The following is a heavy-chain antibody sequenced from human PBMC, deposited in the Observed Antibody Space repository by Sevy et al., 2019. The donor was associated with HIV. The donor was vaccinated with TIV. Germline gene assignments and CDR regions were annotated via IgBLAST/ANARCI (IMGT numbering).Heavy chain of an antibody. D-gene: IGHD1-1*01. CDR2: IILNGTDK. CDR1: GFTLSNYC. J-gene: IGHJ4*02. Sequence: GGSLRLSCAASGFTLSNYCMSWVRQAPGKGLGWVSIIILNGTDKNYVASFKGRFTISRDNAKKSLYLQISALRAEDTAIYYCVGGRWVYYFGSWGQGTLVTVSS. CDR3: VGGRWVYYFGS. V-gene: IGHV3-7*01.